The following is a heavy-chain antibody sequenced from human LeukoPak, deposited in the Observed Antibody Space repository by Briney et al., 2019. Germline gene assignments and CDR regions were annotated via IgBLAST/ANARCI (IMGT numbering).Heavy chain of an antibody. Sequence: SETLFLTCTVSGYSISSGYYWGWIRQPPGKGLEWIGSIYHSGSTYYNPSLKSRVTISVDTSKNQFSLKLSSVTAADTAVYYCASTDYYDSSGYYNYWGQGTLVTVSS. J-gene: IGHJ4*02. V-gene: IGHV4-38-2*02. CDR2: IYHSGST. D-gene: IGHD3-22*01. CDR3: ASTDYYDSSGYYNY. CDR1: GYSISSGYY.